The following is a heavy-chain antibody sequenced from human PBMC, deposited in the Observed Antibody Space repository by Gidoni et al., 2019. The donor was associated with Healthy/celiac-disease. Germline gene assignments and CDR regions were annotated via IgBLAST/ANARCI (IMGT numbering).Heavy chain of an antibody. CDR1: GFTFSSYW. V-gene: IGHV3-7*01. J-gene: IGHJ4*02. CDR3: ATYYDFWSGYEPTDFDY. Sequence: EVQLVESGGGLVQPGGSLILSSAASGFTFSSYWMSWVRQAPGKGLEWVANIKQDGSEKYYVDSVKGRFTISRDNAKNSLYLQMNSLRAEDTAVYYCATYYDFWSGYEPTDFDYWGQGTLVTVSS. D-gene: IGHD3-3*01. CDR2: IKQDGSEK.